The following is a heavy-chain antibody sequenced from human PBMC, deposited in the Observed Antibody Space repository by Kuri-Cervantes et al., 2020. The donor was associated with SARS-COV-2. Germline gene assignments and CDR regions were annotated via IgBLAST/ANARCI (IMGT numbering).Heavy chain of an antibody. V-gene: IGHV3-30*04. Sequence: GESLKISCAASGFTFSSYAMHWVRQAPGKGLEWVAVISYDGSNKYYADSVKGRFTISRDNSKNTLYLQMNSLRAEDTAVYYCATTKGRSLEWLFYWGQGTLVTVSS. CDR3: ATTKGRSLEWLFY. J-gene: IGHJ4*02. D-gene: IGHD3-3*01. CDR2: ISYDGSNK. CDR1: GFTFSSYA.